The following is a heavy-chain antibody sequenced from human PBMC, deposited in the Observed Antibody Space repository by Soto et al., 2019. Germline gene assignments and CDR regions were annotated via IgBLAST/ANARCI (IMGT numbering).Heavy chain of an antibody. D-gene: IGHD3-9*01. CDR2: IYPGDSDT. CDR3: ARLHHYDILTGYYGGYYYGMDV. CDR1: GYSFTSYW. J-gene: IGHJ6*02. V-gene: IGHV5-51*01. Sequence: GESLKISCKGSGYSFTSYWIGWVRQMPGKGLEWMGIIYPGDSDTRYSPSFQGQVTISADKSISTAYLQWSSLKASDTAMYYCARLHHYDILTGYYGGYYYGMDVWGQGTTVTVSS.